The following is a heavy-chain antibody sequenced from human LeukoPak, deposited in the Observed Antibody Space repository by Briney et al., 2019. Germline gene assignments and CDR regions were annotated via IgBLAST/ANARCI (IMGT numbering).Heavy chain of an antibody. CDR1: GFTFSSYG. D-gene: IGHD3-16*02. J-gene: IGHJ4*02. V-gene: IGHV3-33*06. CDR3: AKGNFWGNYRPPFDY. CDR2: IWYDGSNK. Sequence: GGSLRLSCAASGFTFSSYGMHWVRQAPGKGLEWVAVIWYDGSNKYYADSVKGRFTISRDNSKNTLYLQMNSLRAEDTAVYYRAKGNFWGNYRPPFDYWGQGTLVTVSS.